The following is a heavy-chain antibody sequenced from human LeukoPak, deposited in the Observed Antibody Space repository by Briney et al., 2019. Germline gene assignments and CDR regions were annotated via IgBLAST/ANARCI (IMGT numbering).Heavy chain of an antibody. J-gene: IGHJ4*02. CDR3: ARLLYYDSSGYYDY. Sequence: GGSLRLSCAASGFTVSSNYMSWVRQAQGKGLEWASVIYSGGSTYYADSVKGRFTISRDNSKNTLYLQMNSLRAEDTAVYYCARLLYYDSSGYYDYWGQGTLVTVSS. CDR2: IYSGGST. V-gene: IGHV3-66*01. CDR1: GFTVSSNY. D-gene: IGHD3-22*01.